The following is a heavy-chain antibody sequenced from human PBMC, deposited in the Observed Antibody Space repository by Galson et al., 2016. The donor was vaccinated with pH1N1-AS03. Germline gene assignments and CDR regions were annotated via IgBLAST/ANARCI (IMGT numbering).Heavy chain of an antibody. Sequence: LRLSCAASGFIFSNFGMNWVRQAPGKGPEWVSSIDSSGSHIYYAHSLKGRFTISRDNAKNSLFLQMNSLRADEDTAVYYCARDPTYATIGYYYPHFDSWGQGTLVTVSS. J-gene: IGHJ5*01. CDR3: ARDPTYATIGYYYPHFDS. CDR1: GFIFSNFG. V-gene: IGHV3-21*01. D-gene: IGHD3-22*01. CDR2: IDSSGSHI.